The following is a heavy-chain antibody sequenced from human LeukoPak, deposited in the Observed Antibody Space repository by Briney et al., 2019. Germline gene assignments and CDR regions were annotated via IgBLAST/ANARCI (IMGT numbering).Heavy chain of an antibody. J-gene: IGHJ3*02. CDR3: AIGAPRASSGYDFYAFDI. V-gene: IGHV1-8*01. Sequence: ASVKVSCKASGYTFTSYDINWVRQATGQGLEWMGWMNPNSGNTGYAQKFQGRVTMTRNTSISTAYMELSSLRSEDTAVYYCAIGAPRASSGYDFYAFDIWGQGTMVTVSS. CDR2: MNPNSGNT. D-gene: IGHD5-12*01. CDR1: GYTFTSYD.